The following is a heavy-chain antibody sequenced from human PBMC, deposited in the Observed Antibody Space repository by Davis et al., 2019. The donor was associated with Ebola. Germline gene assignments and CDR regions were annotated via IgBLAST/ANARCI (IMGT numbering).Heavy chain of an antibody. V-gene: IGHV1-2*04. CDR2: INPNSGGT. J-gene: IGHJ5*02. D-gene: IGHD6-13*01. Sequence: ASVKVSCKASGYTFTGYYMHWVRQAPGQGLEWMGWINPNSGGTNYAQKFQGWVTMTRDTSISTAYMELSRLRSDDTAVYYCARGAAAAAGLGVSWFDPWGQGTLVTVSS. CDR3: ARGAAAAAGLGVSWFDP. CDR1: GYTFTGYY.